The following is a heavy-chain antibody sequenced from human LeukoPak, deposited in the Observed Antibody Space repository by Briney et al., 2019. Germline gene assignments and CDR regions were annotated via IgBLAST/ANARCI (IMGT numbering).Heavy chain of an antibody. D-gene: IGHD3-22*01. CDR1: GGSISSGSYC. V-gene: IGHV4-61*02. CDR3: ARAYSSGYYPPENFFNS. Sequence: SQTLSLTCTVSGGSISSGSYCSRWIRQPAGKGLEWIGGIYTSGSTHFDPSLKSRVPISVDTSRNQFSLTLSSVTAADTAVYYCARAYSSGYYPPENFFNSWGQETLVTVSS. CDR2: IYTSGST. J-gene: IGHJ4*02.